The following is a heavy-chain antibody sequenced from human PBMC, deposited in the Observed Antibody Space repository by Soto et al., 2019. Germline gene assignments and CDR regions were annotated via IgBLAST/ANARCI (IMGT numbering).Heavy chain of an antibody. CDR1: EGTFNNYA. Sequence: QVQLVQSGAEVRKRGSSVRVSCKTSEGTFNNYAISWVRQAPGQGLEWMGGIIPLFDAVKYAQKFQGRVTITADKSTSTAYMELHTLTSEDTAVYYCARDDALRETSGYFYLDYWGQGTPVTVTS. CDR3: ARDDALRETSGYFYLDY. J-gene: IGHJ4*02. D-gene: IGHD3-22*01. CDR2: IIPLFDAV. V-gene: IGHV1-69*06.